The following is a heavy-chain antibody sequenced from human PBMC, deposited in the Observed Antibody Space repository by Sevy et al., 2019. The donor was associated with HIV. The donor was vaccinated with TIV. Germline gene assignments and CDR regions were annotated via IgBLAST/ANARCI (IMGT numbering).Heavy chain of an antibody. CDR1: GGSINSGSYY. Sequence: SETLSLTCTVSGGSINSGSYYWSWIRQPAGKGLEWIGRIYTSGSTNYNPSLKSRVTISVDTSKNQFSLKLSSVTAADTAVYYCARESGDCSSTSCYEGVFDYWGQGTLVTVSS. V-gene: IGHV4-61*02. D-gene: IGHD2-2*01. CDR2: IYTSGST. J-gene: IGHJ4*02. CDR3: ARESGDCSSTSCYEGVFDY.